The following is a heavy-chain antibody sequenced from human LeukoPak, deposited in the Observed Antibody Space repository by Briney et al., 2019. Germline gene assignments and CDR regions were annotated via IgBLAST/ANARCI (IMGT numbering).Heavy chain of an antibody. D-gene: IGHD2-2*01. Sequence: ASVKVSCKASGYTFTGYYMHWVRQAPGQGLEWMGWINPNSGGTNYAQKFQGRVTMTRDTSISTAYMELSRLRSDDTAMYYCARDAYCSSTSCYFDAFDIWGQGTMVTVSS. CDR1: GYTFTGYY. V-gene: IGHV1-2*02. CDR3: ARDAYCSSTSCYFDAFDI. CDR2: INPNSGGT. J-gene: IGHJ3*02.